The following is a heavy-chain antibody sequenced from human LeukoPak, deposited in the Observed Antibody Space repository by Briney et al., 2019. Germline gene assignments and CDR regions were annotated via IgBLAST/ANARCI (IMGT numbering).Heavy chain of an antibody. CDR2: ISGSGGST. CDR3: AKGRSCSGGSCYFDY. V-gene: IGHV3-23*01. Sequence: GGSLRLSCAASGFTVSTNYMSWVRQAPGKGLEWVSGISGSGGSTYYADSVKGRFTISRDNSRNTPYLQMNSLRDEDTAAYYCAKGRSCSGGSCYFDYWGQGTLVTVSS. J-gene: IGHJ4*02. CDR1: GFTVSTNY. D-gene: IGHD2-15*01.